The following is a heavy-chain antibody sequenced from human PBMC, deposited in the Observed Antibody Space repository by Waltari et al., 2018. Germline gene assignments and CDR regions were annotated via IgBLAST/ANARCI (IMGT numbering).Heavy chain of an antibody. V-gene: IGHV3-23*01. J-gene: IGHJ4*02. Sequence: DVQLLESGGGLVQPGGSLRLPCAASGFPFSKFPMSWVRQAPGKGLEWFAGISARGDSTYHAASVKGRFTISRDNSKNTVFLQMNSLRAEDTAVYYCAKRSGYTDGDEILDHWGRGTPVTVSS. CDR2: ISARGDST. D-gene: IGHD3-3*01. CDR1: GFPFSKFP. CDR3: AKRSGYTDGDEILDH.